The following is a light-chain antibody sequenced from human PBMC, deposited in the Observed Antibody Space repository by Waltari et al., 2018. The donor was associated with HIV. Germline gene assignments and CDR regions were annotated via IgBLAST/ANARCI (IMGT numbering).Light chain of an antibody. Sequence: QSALTQPASVSGSPGQSITITCTGTSRDVGGYNYVSWYQQHPGKAPKLMIYDVSNRPSGVSNRFSGSKSGNTASLTISGLQSEDESDYYCSSYAPSNSWVFGGGTKLTVL. CDR2: DVS. CDR1: SRDVGGYNY. J-gene: IGLJ3*02. CDR3: SSYAPSNSWV. V-gene: IGLV2-14*03.